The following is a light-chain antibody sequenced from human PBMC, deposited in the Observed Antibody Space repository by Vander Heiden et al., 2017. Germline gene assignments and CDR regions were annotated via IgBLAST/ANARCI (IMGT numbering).Light chain of an antibody. Sequence: DIVMTHSPLSLPVTPGASASISCRSSQSLLHSNGYNYLDWYLQKPGQSPQLLIYLGSNRASGVPDRFSGSGSGTEFTLKISRVEAEDVGVYCCMQALQTPPWTFGQGTKVEIK. V-gene: IGKV2-28*01. J-gene: IGKJ1*01. CDR3: MQALQTPPWT. CDR2: LGS. CDR1: QSLLHSNGYNY.